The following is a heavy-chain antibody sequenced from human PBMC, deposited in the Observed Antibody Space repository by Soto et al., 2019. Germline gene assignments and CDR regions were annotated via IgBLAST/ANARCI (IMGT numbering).Heavy chain of an antibody. V-gene: IGHV4-31*03. CDR3: ARVSNITGDIDY. D-gene: IGHD7-27*01. J-gene: IGHJ4*02. CDR2: IYYSGST. CDR1: GGSISSGGYY. Sequence: SETLSLTCTVSGGSISSGGYYWSWIRQHPGKGLEWIGYIYYSGSTYYNPSLKSRVTISVDTSKNQFSLKLSSVTAADTAVYYCARVSNITGDIDYWGQGTLVTVSS.